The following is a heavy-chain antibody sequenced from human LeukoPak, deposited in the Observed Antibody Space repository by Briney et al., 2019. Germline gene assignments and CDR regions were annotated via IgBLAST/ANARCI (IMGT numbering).Heavy chain of an antibody. CDR3: ARDAAVAGTRRLDY. CDR1: GFTFSSYW. V-gene: IGHV3-7*01. D-gene: IGHD6-19*01. CDR2: IKQDGSEK. J-gene: IGHJ4*02. Sequence: PGGSLRLSCAASGFTFSSYWMTWVRQAPGKGLEWVANIKQDGSEKYYVDSVKGRFAISRDNAKNSLYLQMNSLRAEDTAVYYCARDAAVAGTRRLDYWGQGTLVTVSS.